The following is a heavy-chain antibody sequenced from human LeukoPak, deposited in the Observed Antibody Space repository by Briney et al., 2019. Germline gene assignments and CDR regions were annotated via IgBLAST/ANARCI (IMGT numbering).Heavy chain of an antibody. CDR2: INTNTGNP. CDR1: GYTFTSYA. J-gene: IGHJ4*02. D-gene: IGHD3-16*02. Sequence: ASVKVSCKASGYTFTSYAMNWVRQAPGQGLEWMGWINTNTGNPTYAQGFTGRFVFSLDTSVSTAYLQISSLKAEDTAVYYCARDPSWGQDVWGSYRPGIGPDYWGQGTLVTVSS. V-gene: IGHV7-4-1*02. CDR3: ARDPSWGQDVWGSYRPGIGPDY.